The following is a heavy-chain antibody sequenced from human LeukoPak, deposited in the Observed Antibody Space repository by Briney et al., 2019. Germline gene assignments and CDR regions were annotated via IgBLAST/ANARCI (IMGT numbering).Heavy chain of an antibody. CDR1: GFTFSSYG. Sequence: GGSLRLSCAASGFTFSSYGMSWVRQAPGKGLEWVSAISGSGGSTYYADSVKGRFTISRDNSKNTLYLQMNSLRAEDTAVYYCAKDKWEMATITPLDYWGQGTLVTVSS. D-gene: IGHD5-24*01. J-gene: IGHJ4*02. V-gene: IGHV3-23*01. CDR3: AKDKWEMATITPLDY. CDR2: ISGSGGST.